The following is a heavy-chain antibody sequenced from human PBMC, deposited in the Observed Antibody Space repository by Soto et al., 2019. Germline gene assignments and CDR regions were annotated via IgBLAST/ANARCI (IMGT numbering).Heavy chain of an antibody. CDR2: IKSKTDGGTT. CDR3: TTTYGDYASYGNDY. Sequence: GGSLRLSCAASGFTFSNAWMSWVRQAPGKGLEWVGRIKSKTDGGTTDYAAPVKGRFTISRDDSKNTLYLQMNSLKTEDTAVYYCTTTYGDYASYGNDYWGQGTLVTVSS. V-gene: IGHV3-15*01. J-gene: IGHJ4*02. D-gene: IGHD4-17*01. CDR1: GFTFSNAW.